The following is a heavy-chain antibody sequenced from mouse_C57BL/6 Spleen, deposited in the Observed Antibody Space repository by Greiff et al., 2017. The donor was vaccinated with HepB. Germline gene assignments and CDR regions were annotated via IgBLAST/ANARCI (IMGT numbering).Heavy chain of an antibody. J-gene: IGHJ3*01. CDR3: ARAYGSSSWFAY. CDR2: ISDGGSYT. D-gene: IGHD1-1*01. Sequence: EVKLVESGGGLVKPGGSLKLSCAASGFTFSSYAMSWVRQTPEKRLEWVATISDGGSYTYYPDNVKGRFTISRDNAKNNLYLQMSHLKSEDTAMYYCARAYGSSSWFAYWGQGTLVTVSA. CDR1: GFTFSSYA. V-gene: IGHV5-4*03.